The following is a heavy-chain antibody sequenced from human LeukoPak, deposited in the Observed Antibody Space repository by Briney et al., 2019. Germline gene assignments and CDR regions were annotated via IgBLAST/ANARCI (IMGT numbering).Heavy chain of an antibody. CDR3: ARHIVGATTVVWFDP. CDR1: GGSFSGYY. D-gene: IGHD1-26*01. Sequence: SETLSLTCAVYGGSFSGYYWGWIRQPPGKGLEWIGSIYYSGSTYYNSSLKSRVTISVDTSKNQFSLKLSSVTAADTAVYYCARHIVGATTVVWFDPWGQGTLVTVSS. J-gene: IGHJ5*02. CDR2: IYYSGST. V-gene: IGHV4-39*01.